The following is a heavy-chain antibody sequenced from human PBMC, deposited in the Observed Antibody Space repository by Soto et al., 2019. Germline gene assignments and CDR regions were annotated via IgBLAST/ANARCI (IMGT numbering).Heavy chain of an antibody. CDR3: ARDLGEWLLLPYYYYGMDV. Sequence: GASVKVSCKASGYTFTSYYMHWVRQAPGQGLEWMGIINPSGGGTSYAQKFQGRVTMTRDTSTSTVYMELSSLRSEDTAVYYCARDLGEWLLLPYYYYGMDVWGQGTTVTVSS. D-gene: IGHD3-22*01. CDR1: GYTFTSYY. J-gene: IGHJ6*02. CDR2: INPSGGGT. V-gene: IGHV1-46*01.